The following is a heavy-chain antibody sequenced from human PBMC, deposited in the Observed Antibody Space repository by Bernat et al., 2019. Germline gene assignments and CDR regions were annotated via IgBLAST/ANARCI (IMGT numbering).Heavy chain of an antibody. CDR1: GFTFSNYA. CDR2: ISYDAGNE. D-gene: IGHD6-6*01. V-gene: IGHV3-30*04. Sequence: QVQLVESGGGVVQPGRSRRLSCVASGFTFSNYAMHWVRQAPGKGLEWVAVISYDAGNEYYADSVKGRFTISRYNFKNTLYLEMNSLKNGDTAVYYCARARFEYSSSDGLDNWGQGTLVTVSS. J-gene: IGHJ4*02. CDR3: ARARFEYSSSDGLDN.